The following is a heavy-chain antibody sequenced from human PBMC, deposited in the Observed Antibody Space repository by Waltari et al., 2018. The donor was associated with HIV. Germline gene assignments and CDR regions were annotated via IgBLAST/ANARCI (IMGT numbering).Heavy chain of an antibody. CDR3: ARLFYYDTTGYINNAFDI. V-gene: IGHV5-51*03. CDR2: IYPFDSDT. CDR1: GYTFTNYW. J-gene: IGHJ3*02. Sequence: EVQLVQSGAEVRKSGESLKISCKASGYTFTNYWIAWVRQMSGEGLDWMGIIYPFDSDTRYNPSFEGQITISADKSLATAYLEWNNLNASDAAIYYCARLFYYDTTGYINNAFDIWGQGTVVTVS. D-gene: IGHD3-22*01.